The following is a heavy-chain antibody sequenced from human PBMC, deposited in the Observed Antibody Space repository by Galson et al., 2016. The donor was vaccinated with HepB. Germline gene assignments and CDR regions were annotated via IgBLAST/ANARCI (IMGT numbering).Heavy chain of an antibody. CDR2: IIPMLDIV. V-gene: IGHV1-69*10. CDR3: ARAREQHDWNYYFL. D-gene: IGHD1-7*01. CDR1: GDNFNSYA. Sequence: SVKVSCKASGDNFNSYAVSWVRQAPGRGLEWMGGIIPMLDIVYYAQNFQGRVTITADKSTSTVYMDLSSLRSEDMAVYYCARAREQHDWNYYFLWGQGTLVTVSS. J-gene: IGHJ4*02.